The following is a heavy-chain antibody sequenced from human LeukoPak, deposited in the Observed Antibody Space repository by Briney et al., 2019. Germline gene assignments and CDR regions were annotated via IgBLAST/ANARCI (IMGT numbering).Heavy chain of an antibody. CDR3: AQGYRYGRFDY. D-gene: IGHD5-18*01. CDR1: GGFISSYY. V-gene: IGHV4-59*03. CDR2: IHYSGGT. Sequence: SETLSLTCTVSGGFISSYYWSWIRQPPGKGLEWIGFIHYSGGTNYNPSLKSRVTISVDTSKNQLSLNLSSVTAADTAVYYCAQGYRYGRFDYWGQGTLVTVSS. J-gene: IGHJ4*02.